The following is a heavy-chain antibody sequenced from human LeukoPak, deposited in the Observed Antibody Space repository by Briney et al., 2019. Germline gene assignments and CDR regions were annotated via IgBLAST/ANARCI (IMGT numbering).Heavy chain of an antibody. J-gene: IGHJ4*01. Sequence: GGSLRLSCAASGFTFSNYWMHWVRQAPGQGLVWVSRITSGGSSTTYADSVKGRFTISRDNAKNTMYPQMNSLRAEYGAMYYCARDGSLPDYWGQGTLVTVSS. V-gene: IGHV3-74*01. CDR2: ITSGGSST. CDR3: ARDGSLPDY. D-gene: IGHD2-15*01. CDR1: GFTFSNYW.